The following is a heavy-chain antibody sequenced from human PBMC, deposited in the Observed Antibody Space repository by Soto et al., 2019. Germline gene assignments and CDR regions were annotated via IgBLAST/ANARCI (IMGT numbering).Heavy chain of an antibody. V-gene: IGHV3-48*02. D-gene: IGHD3-22*01. J-gene: IGHJ6*02. CDR2: ISSSSSTI. CDR3: ARDYSSGYYYYYGMDV. Sequence: GGSLRLSWAACGFTFSSYSMNWVRQAPGKGLEWVSYISSSSSTIYYADSVKGRFTISRDNAKNSLYLQMNSLRDEDTAVYYCARDYSSGYYYYYGMDVWGQGTTVTVSS. CDR1: GFTFSSYS.